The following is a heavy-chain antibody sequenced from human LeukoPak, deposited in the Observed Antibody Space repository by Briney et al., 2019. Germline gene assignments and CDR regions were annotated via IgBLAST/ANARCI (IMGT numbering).Heavy chain of an antibody. CDR3: ATPIAAAGIFDY. Sequence: ASVKVSCKVSGYTLTELSMHWVRQAPGKGLEWMGGFDPEGGETIYAQKFQGRVTMTEDTSTDTAYMELSSLRSEDTAVYYCATPIAAAGIFDYWGQGTLVTVSS. D-gene: IGHD6-13*01. CDR2: FDPEGGET. CDR1: GYTLTELS. J-gene: IGHJ4*02. V-gene: IGHV1-24*01.